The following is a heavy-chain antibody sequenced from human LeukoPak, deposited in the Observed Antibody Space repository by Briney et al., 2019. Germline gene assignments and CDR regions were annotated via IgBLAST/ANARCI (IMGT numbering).Heavy chain of an antibody. Sequence: GGSLRLSCAASGFSFSTSGMIWFRQAPGKGLEWVSYVSSSSRTIYYSDSVKGRFTISRDNAKNSLYLQMSSLRAEDTAVYYCARLQGYDSRTEGGQGTLVTVSS. V-gene: IGHV3-48*04. CDR2: VSSSSRTI. J-gene: IGHJ1*01. CDR3: ARLQGYDSRTE. CDR1: GFSFSTSG. D-gene: IGHD3-22*01.